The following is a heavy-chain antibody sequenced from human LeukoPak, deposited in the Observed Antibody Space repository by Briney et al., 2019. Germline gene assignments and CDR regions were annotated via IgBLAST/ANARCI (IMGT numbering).Heavy chain of an antibody. Sequence: ASVKVSRKASGYAFTGYYMHWVRQAPGQGLEWMGWINPNSGGRNYAQKFQGRVTMTRDTSISTAYMELSRLRSDDTAVYYCARSIAERFDYWGQGTLVTVSS. CDR1: GYAFTGYY. J-gene: IGHJ4*02. D-gene: IGHD6-6*01. V-gene: IGHV1-2*02. CDR2: INPNSGGR. CDR3: ARSIAERFDY.